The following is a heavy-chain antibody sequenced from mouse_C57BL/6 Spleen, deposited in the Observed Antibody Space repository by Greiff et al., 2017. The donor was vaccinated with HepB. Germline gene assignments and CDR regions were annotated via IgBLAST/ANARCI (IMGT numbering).Heavy chain of an antibody. V-gene: IGHV1-61*01. CDR1: GYTFTSYW. CDR3: ARKDPTEAWFAY. CDR2: IYPSDSET. J-gene: IGHJ3*01. D-gene: IGHD3-1*01. Sequence: QVQLQQPGAELVRPGSSVKLSCKASGYTFTSYWMDWVKQRPGQGLEWIGNIYPSDSETHYNQKFKDKATLTVDKSSSTAYMQLSSLTSEDSAVYYCARKDPTEAWFAYWGQGTLVTVSA.